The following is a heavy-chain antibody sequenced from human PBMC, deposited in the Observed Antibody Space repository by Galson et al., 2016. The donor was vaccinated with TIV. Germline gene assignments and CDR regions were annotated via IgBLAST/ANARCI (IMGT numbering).Heavy chain of an antibody. V-gene: IGHV3-23*01. CDR3: AKGNSNHDREYLYFYYGMGV. CDR1: GFTFGHYA. CDR2: ISGSGYRT. D-gene: IGHD2/OR15-2a*01. Sequence: SLRLSCAASGFTFGHYAMTWVRQVPGKGLEWAAGISGSGYRTFYADSVKGRFTISRENSKNTLYLQMNSLRAEDTAVYYCAKGNSNHDREYLYFYYGMGVWGQGATVTVSS. J-gene: IGHJ6*01.